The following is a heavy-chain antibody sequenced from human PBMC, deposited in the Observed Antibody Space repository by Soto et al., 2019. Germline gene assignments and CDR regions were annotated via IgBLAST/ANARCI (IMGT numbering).Heavy chain of an antibody. CDR1: GFTFSSYS. D-gene: IGHD2-21*02. V-gene: IGHV3-21*01. CDR3: ARKKVTDYYFDY. CDR2: ISSSSSYI. Sequence: GSLRLSCAASGFTFSSYSMNWVRQAPGKGLEWVSSISSSSSYIYYADSVKGRFTISRDNAKNSLYLQMNSLRAEDTAVYYCARKKVTDYYFDYWGQGTLVTVSS. J-gene: IGHJ4*02.